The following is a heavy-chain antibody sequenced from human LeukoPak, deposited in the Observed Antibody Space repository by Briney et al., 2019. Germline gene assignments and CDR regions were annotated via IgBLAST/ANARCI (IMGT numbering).Heavy chain of an antibody. V-gene: IGHV4-59*08. CDR3: ARLKLGAYFDL. D-gene: IGHD3-16*01. J-gene: IGHJ2*01. CDR2: VYNSGDT. CDR1: GGSTSSDY. Sequence: SETLSLTCTVSGGSTSSDYWSWIRQSPGXXXEWVGYVYNSGDTGKNPSLKSRVTILLDTSKNQCSLKLTSVSAADTAVYYCARLKLGAYFDLWGRGTLVTVSS.